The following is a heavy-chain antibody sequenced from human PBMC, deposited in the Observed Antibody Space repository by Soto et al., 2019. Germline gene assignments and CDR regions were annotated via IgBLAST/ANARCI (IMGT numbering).Heavy chain of an antibody. CDR1: GFSFSTW. V-gene: IGHV3-74*01. CDR2: INSDGSSI. D-gene: IGHD5-12*01. CDR3: TRVASGYWNFDY. J-gene: IGHJ4*02. Sequence: EVHLVESGGGVVQPGGSLRLSCAASGFSFSTWMHWVRQAPGKGLVWLSRINSDGSSISYADSVKGRFFVSRDNAKNTLYLQINSLTAEDTAVYYCTRVASGYWNFDYWGQGVLLTVSS.